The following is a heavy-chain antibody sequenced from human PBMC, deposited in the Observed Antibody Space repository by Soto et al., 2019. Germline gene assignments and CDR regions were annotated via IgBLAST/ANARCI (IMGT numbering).Heavy chain of an antibody. J-gene: IGHJ6*03. Sequence: GASVKVSCKASGYTFTSYGISWVRQAPGQGLERMGWISAYNGNTNYAQKLQGRVTMTTDTSTSTAYMELRSLRSDDTAVYYCARDQSITMVRGVILNSRHMDVWGKGTTVTVSS. D-gene: IGHD3-10*01. CDR3: ARDQSITMVRGVILNSRHMDV. CDR1: GYTFTSYG. V-gene: IGHV1-18*01. CDR2: ISAYNGNT.